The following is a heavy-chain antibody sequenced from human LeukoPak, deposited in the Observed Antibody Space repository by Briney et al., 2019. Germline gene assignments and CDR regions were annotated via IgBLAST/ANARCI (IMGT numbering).Heavy chain of an antibody. CDR1: GFTFSSYW. D-gene: IGHD4-17*01. Sequence: RGSLRLSCAASGFTFSSYWMSWVRQAPGKGLEWVANIKQDGSEKYYVDSVKGRFTISRDNAKNSLYLQMNSLRAEDTAVYYCACPAYGDVMVVDYWGQGTLVTVSS. J-gene: IGHJ4*02. V-gene: IGHV3-7*01. CDR3: ACPAYGDVMVVDY. CDR2: IKQDGSEK.